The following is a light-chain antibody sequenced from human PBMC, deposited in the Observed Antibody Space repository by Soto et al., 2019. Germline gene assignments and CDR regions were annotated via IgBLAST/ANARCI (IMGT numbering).Light chain of an antibody. J-gene: IGLJ2*01. Sequence: QSALTQPASVSGSPGQSITISCTGTSSDVGGYNYVSWYQQHPGKAPKLMIYEVSNRPSGVSNRFSGSKSGNTASLTISGXXAEDEAXYYCSSYTSSSTLVVFGGGTKLTVL. V-gene: IGLV2-14*01. CDR2: EVS. CDR3: SSYTSSSTLVV. CDR1: SSDVGGYNY.